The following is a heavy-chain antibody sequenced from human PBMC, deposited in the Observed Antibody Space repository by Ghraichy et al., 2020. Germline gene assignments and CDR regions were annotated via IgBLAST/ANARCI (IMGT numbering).Heavy chain of an antibody. V-gene: IGHV4-59*01. CDR1: GGSISSYY. CDR2: IYYSGST. CDR3: ARFGYSSGWVNYGMDV. D-gene: IGHD6-19*01. Sequence: SETLSLTCTVSGGSISSYYWSWIRQPPGKGLEWIGYIYYSGSTNYNPSLKSRVTISVDTSKNQFSLKLSSVTAADTAVYYCARFGYSSGWVNYGMDVWGQGTTVTVSS. J-gene: IGHJ6*02.